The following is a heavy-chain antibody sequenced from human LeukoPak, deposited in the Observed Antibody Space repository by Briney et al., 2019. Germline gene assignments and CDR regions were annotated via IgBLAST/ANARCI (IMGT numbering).Heavy chain of an antibody. V-gene: IGHV3-66*01. D-gene: IGHD2-21*02. CDR2: IYSGGST. CDR1: GFTVSSNY. CDR3: AREAAVTALDY. J-gene: IGHJ4*02. Sequence: PGGSLRLSCAASGFTVSSNYMSWVRQAPGKGLEWVSVIYSGGSTYYADSVKGRFTISRDNSKNTLYLQMNSLRADDTAVYYCAREAAVTALDYWGQGTLVTVSS.